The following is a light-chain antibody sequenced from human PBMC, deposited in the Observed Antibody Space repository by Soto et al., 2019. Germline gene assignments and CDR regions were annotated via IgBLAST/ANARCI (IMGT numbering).Light chain of an antibody. Sequence: DVQMTQSPSSLSPSAGDRVTITCRASQRIRTSLNWYQQKPGKAPKFLIYDASSLQSEVPSRFSGSGSGTDFTLTISNLQPEDFATYYCQQSYSVPPTFGQGTKLEI. CDR2: DAS. CDR1: QRIRTS. CDR3: QQSYSVPPT. V-gene: IGKV1-39*01. J-gene: IGKJ2*01.